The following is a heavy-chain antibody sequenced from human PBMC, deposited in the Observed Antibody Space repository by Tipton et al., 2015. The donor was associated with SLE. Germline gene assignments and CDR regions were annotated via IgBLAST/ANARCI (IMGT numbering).Heavy chain of an antibody. CDR2: IYYSGST. CDR3: ARTWGSGIPGAFDI. CDR1: GGSISSHS. D-gene: IGHD7-27*01. Sequence: TLSLTCTVSGGSISSHSWSWIRQPPGKGLEWIGFIYYSGSTNYNPSLKRRITISVDTSKNQFSLKLSSVTAADTAVYYCARTWGSGIPGAFDIWGQGTVVTVSS. V-gene: IGHV4-59*11. J-gene: IGHJ3*02.